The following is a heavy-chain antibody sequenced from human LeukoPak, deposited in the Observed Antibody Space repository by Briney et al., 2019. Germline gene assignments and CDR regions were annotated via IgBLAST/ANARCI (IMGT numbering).Heavy chain of an antibody. CDR2: IKSKTDGGTT. V-gene: IGHV3-15*01. Sequence: AGGSLRLSCAASGFTFSNAWMNWVRQAPGQGLEWVGRIKSKTDGGTTDYAAPVKGRFTISRDDSKNTLFLQMNSLKTEDTAVYYCSTEWEEFSSGWFTYWGQGTLVTVSS. D-gene: IGHD6-19*01. CDR1: GFTFSNAW. J-gene: IGHJ4*02. CDR3: STEWEEFSSGWFTY.